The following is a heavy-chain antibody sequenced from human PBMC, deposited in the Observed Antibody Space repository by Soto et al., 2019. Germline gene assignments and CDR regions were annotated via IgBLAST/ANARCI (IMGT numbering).Heavy chain of an antibody. Sequence: SETLSLTCSVSGGSITSGGYYWGWIRQLPGKCLEWVAYVYSSGLTYYNPSLEIRFPFSLDPSKTHFPLILRFVTVADTAFFSCARDHKGLNRVFDIWGQGEMVTVS. CDR1: GGSITSGGYY. V-gene: IGHV4-31*03. CDR2: VYSSGLT. D-gene: IGHD3-16*01. CDR3: ARDHKGLNRVFDI. J-gene: IGHJ3*02.